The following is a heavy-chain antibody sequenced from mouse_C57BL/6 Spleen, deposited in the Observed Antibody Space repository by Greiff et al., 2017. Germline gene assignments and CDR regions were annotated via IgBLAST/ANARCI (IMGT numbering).Heavy chain of an antibody. CDR3: ARGEDYVDAMDY. CDR1: GYAFTNYL. CDR2: INPGSGGT. Sequence: QVQLKESGAELVRPGTSVKVSCKASGYAFTNYLIEWVKQRPGQGLEWIGVINPGSGGTNYNEKFKGKATLTADKSSSTAYMQLSSLTSEDSAVYFCARGEDYVDAMDYWGQGTSVTVSS. V-gene: IGHV1-54*01. D-gene: IGHD2-4*01. J-gene: IGHJ4*01.